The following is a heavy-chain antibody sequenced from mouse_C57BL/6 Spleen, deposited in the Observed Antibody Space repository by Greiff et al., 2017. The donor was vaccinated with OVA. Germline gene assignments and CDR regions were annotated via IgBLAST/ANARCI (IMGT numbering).Heavy chain of an antibody. CDR3: AGVYYGNYAWFAY. D-gene: IGHD2-1*01. V-gene: IGHV1-50*01. Sequence: QVQLKQPGAELVKPGASVKLSCKASGYTFTSYWMQWVKQRPGQGLEWIGEIDPSDSYTNYNQKFKGKATLTVDTSSSTAYMQLSSLTSEDSAVYYCAGVYYGNYAWFAYWGQGTLVTVSA. CDR1: GYTFTSYW. CDR2: IDPSDSYT. J-gene: IGHJ3*01.